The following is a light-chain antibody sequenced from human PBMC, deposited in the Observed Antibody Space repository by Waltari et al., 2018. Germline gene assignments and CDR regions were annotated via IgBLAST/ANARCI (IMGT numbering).Light chain of an antibody. CDR3: QQYNKWPPGT. V-gene: IGKV3-15*01. Sequence: EVVLTQSPATLSVSLGERATLSCRASQSVSSDLAWYQQKPGQAPRLIIHGASIRATGIPARFSGSGYGTEFTLTISSLQSEDSAVYYCQQYNKWPPGTFGQGTKVEIK. CDR2: GAS. J-gene: IGKJ1*01. CDR1: QSVSSD.